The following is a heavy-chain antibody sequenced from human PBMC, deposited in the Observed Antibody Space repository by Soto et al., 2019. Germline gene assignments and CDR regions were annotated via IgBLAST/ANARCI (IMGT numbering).Heavy chain of an antibody. CDR1: GYTFTGYY. CDR3: ARKSSIAAAEIYGMDV. V-gene: IGHV1-2*04. CDR2: INPNSGGT. J-gene: IGHJ6*02. Sequence: GASVKVSCKASGYTFTGYYMHWVRQAPGQGLEWMGWINPNSGGTNYAQKFQGWVTMTRDTSISTAYMELSRLRSDDTAVYYCARKSSIAAAEIYGMDVWGQGTTVTVSS. D-gene: IGHD6-13*01.